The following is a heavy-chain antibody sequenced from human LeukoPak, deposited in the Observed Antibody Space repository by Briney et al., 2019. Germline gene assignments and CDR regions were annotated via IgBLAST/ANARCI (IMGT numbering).Heavy chain of an antibody. Sequence: ASVKVSCKASGYAFNTFGISWVRQAPGQGLEWVGWISAYNGDTHYPQKLQGRATMTTDTSTNTAYMELTSLISDDTAVYYCARTTFLGSTYFQHWGQGTLVTVSS. CDR1: GYAFNTFG. CDR3: ARTTFLGSTYFQH. D-gene: IGHD1-26*01. J-gene: IGHJ1*01. V-gene: IGHV1-18*01. CDR2: ISAYNGDT.